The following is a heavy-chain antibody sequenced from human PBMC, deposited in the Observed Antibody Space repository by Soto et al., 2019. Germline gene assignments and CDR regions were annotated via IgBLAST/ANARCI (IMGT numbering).Heavy chain of an antibody. V-gene: IGHV4-59*02. J-gene: IGHJ4*02. CDR2: IYYSGST. CDR3: ARGSTRDYIQDY. Sequence: PSETLSLTCTVSGGSVSSYYWSWIRQPPGKGLEWIGYIYYSGSTNYNPSLKSRVTISVDTSKNQFSLKLSSVTAADTAVYYCARGSTRDYIQDYWGQGTLVTVSS. CDR1: GGSVSSYY. D-gene: IGHD4-4*01.